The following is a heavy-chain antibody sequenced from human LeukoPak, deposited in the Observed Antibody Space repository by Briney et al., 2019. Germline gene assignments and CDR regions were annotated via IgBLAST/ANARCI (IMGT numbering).Heavy chain of an antibody. CDR1: GFTFSSYS. CDR2: ISSSSSYI. J-gene: IGHJ6*03. Sequence: PGGSLRLSCAACGFTFSSYSMNWVRQAPGKGLEWVSSISSSSSYIYYADSVKGRFTISRDNAKNSLYLQMNSLRAEDTAVYYCARGGLGFGEKDYYMDVWGKGTTVTVSS. D-gene: IGHD3-10*01. V-gene: IGHV3-21*01. CDR3: ARGGLGFGEKDYYMDV.